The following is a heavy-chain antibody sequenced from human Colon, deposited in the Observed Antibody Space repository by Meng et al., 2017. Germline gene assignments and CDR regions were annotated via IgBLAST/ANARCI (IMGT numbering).Heavy chain of an antibody. J-gene: IGHJ1*01. CDR2: IVGSTGISGST. Sequence: GESLKISCAASGFTFSNYAMSWVRQAPGKGLEWVSAIVGSTGISGSTYYADSVKGRFTISRDNSKNTLYLQMNSLRAEDTAIYYCAKGRWGYCSGGSCYPKIWGQGTLVTVSS. V-gene: IGHV3-23*01. D-gene: IGHD2-15*01. CDR3: AKGRWGYCSGGSCYPKI. CDR1: GFTFSNYA.